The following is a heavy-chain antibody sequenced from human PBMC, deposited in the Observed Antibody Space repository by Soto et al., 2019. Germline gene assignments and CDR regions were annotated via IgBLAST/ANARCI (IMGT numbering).Heavy chain of an antibody. J-gene: IGHJ6*03. CDR1: GGSISSYY. D-gene: IGHD3-16*01. CDR2: IYYSGST. CDR3: ARFKGGLYYYYYMAV. Sequence: SETLSLTCTVSGGSISSYYWSWIRQPPGKGLEWIGYIYYSGSTNYNPSLKSRVTISVDTSKNQFSLKLSSVTAADTAVYYCARFKGGLYYYYYMAVWGKGTTVTVSS. V-gene: IGHV4-59*01.